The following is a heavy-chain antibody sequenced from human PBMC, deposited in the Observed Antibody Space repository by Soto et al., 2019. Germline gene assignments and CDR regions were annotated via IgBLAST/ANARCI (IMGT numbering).Heavy chain of an antibody. CDR2: ISGSGGST. V-gene: IGHV3-23*01. CDR3: ARDLRPLLWFGENYYYGMDV. J-gene: IGHJ6*02. D-gene: IGHD3-10*01. CDR1: GFTFSSYA. Sequence: PGGSLRLSCAASGFTFSSYAMSWVRQAPGKGLEWVSAISGSGGSTYYADSVKGRFSISRDNSKNTLYLQMNSLRAEDTAVYYCARDLRPLLWFGENYYYGMDVWGQGTTVTVSS.